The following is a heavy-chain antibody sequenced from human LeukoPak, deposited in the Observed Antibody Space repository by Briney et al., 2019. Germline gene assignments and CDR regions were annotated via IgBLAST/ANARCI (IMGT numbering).Heavy chain of an antibody. D-gene: IGHD3-22*01. CDR1: GFTFSSYE. CDR2: ISSSGSTK. Sequence: GGSLRLSCAASGFTFSSYEMNWVRQAPGKGLEWVSYISSSGSTKYYAGSVKGRFTISRDNAKNSLYLQMNSLRAEDTAVYYCARDGGYYDSSGYSFDYWGQGTLVTVSS. V-gene: IGHV3-48*03. J-gene: IGHJ4*02. CDR3: ARDGGYYDSSGYSFDY.